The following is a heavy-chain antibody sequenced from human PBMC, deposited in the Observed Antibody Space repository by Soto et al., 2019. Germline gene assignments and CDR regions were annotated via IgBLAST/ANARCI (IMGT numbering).Heavy chain of an antibody. Sequence: PGGSLRLSCAASGFTFSRYGIHWVRQAPGKGLEWMAVISHDGSKKYYADSVKGRFTISRDNAKNSLYLQMNSLRAEDTALYYCARLYSSGWYGPGRYWGQGTLVTVSS. V-gene: IGHV3-30*03. D-gene: IGHD6-19*01. CDR2: ISHDGSKK. CDR3: ARLYSSGWYGPGRY. CDR1: GFTFSRYG. J-gene: IGHJ4*02.